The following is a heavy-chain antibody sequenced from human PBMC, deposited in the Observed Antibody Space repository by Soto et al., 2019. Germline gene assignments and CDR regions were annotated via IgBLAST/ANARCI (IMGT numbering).Heavy chain of an antibody. D-gene: IGHD1-26*01. CDR3: ARDHGVGATDYYYGMDV. V-gene: IGHV1-18*01. Sequence: ASVKVSCKASGYTFTSYGISWVRQAPGQGLEWMGWISAYNGNTNYAQKLQGRVTMTTDTSTSTAYMELRSLRSEDTAVYYCARDHGVGATDYYYGMDVWGQGTTVTVSS. CDR1: GYTFTSYG. J-gene: IGHJ6*02. CDR2: ISAYNGNT.